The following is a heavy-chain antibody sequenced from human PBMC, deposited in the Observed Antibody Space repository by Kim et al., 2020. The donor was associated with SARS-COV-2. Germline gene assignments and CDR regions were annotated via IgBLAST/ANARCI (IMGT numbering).Heavy chain of an antibody. Sequence: SETLYLTCSVSSDSISNYYCSWIRQLPGKGLEWIGYIYYSGNTDYNPSLKSRVTISWDTSRNQFSLDVTAVTGADTAIYYCARSEGRGSWHQFDYWGQG. V-gene: IGHV4-59*01. J-gene: IGHJ4*02. CDR2: IYYSGNT. CDR3: ARSEGRGSWHQFDY. CDR1: SDSISNYY. D-gene: IGHD6-13*01.